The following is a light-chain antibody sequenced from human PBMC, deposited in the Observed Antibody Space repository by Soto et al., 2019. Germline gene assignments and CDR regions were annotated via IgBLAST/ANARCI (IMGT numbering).Light chain of an antibody. Sequence: EIMLKQSPATLSVSPGERATVSCRASQSVSSNLAWYQQKPGQAPRLLIYGASSRATGIPDRFSGSGSGTDFTLTISRLEPEDFAVYYCQQYGSSLSWTFGQGTKVDIK. CDR1: QSVSSN. J-gene: IGKJ1*01. V-gene: IGKV3-20*01. CDR2: GAS. CDR3: QQYGSSLSWT.